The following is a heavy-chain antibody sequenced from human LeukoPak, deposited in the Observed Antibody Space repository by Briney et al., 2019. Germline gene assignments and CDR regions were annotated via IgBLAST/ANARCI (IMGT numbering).Heavy chain of an antibody. V-gene: IGHV4-39*07. Sequence: SETLSLTCTVSGGSISSSSYYWGWIRQPPGKGLEWIGSIYYSGSTYYNPSLKSRVTISVDTSKNQFSLKPSSVTAADTAVYYCASDPADIVVVPAALVYTIIWGQGTMVTVSS. CDR1: GGSISSSSYY. CDR3: ASDPADIVVVPAALVYTII. J-gene: IGHJ3*02. D-gene: IGHD2-2*01. CDR2: IYYSGST.